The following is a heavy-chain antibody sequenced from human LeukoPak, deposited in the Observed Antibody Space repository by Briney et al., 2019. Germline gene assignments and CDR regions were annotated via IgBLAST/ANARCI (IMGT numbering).Heavy chain of an antibody. Sequence: GGSLRLSCAASGFTFSRHVMSWVRQAPGKGLEWVSTISADGGSTKYAGFVKGRFSISRDNSKNAVYLQMNSLRAEDTAAYYCAKGSYYYDSSGYRHFDYWGQGTLVTVSS. V-gene: IGHV3-23*01. CDR2: ISADGGST. D-gene: IGHD3-22*01. CDR1: GFTFSRHV. CDR3: AKGSYYYDSSGYRHFDY. J-gene: IGHJ4*02.